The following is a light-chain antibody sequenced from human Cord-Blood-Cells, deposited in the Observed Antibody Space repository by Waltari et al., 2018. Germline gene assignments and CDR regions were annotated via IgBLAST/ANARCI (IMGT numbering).Light chain of an antibody. Sequence: QSALTQPASVSGSPGQSITISCTGTSSDVGGYNYVSWYQQHPGKAPKLLIYDVSNRPSGLCNRFSGSKSGKTASLTISGLQAEDEADYYCSSYTSSSTLVFGGGTKLTVL. CDR1: SSDVGGYNY. V-gene: IGLV2-14*01. CDR3: SSYTSSSTLV. CDR2: DVS. J-gene: IGLJ2*01.